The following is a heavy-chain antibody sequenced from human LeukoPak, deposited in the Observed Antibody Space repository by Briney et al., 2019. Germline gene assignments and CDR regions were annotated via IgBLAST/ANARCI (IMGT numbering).Heavy chain of an antibody. D-gene: IGHD3-3*01. CDR1: GFTFSSYA. Sequence: PGRSLRLSCAASGFTFSSYAMSWVRQAPGKGLEWVSAISGSGGSTYYADSVKGRFTISRDNSKNTLYLQMNSLRAEDTAVYYCAKDPKPEREWLLRGIYFDYWGQGTLVTVSS. V-gene: IGHV3-23*01. CDR2: ISGSGGST. J-gene: IGHJ4*02. CDR3: AKDPKPEREWLLRGIYFDY.